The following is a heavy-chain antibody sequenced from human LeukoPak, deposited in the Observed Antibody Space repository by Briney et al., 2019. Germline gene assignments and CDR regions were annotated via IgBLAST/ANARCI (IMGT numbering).Heavy chain of an antibody. CDR1: GYTFTSYG. J-gene: IGHJ5*02. CDR2: ISAYNGNT. V-gene: IGHV1-18*01. Sequence: ASVTVSFKASGYTFTSYGISWVRQAPGQGLEWMGWISAYNGNTNYAQKLQGRVTMTTDTSTSTAYMELRSLRSDDTAVYYCARVIAVAGTSWFDPWGQGTLVTVSS. CDR3: ARVIAVAGTSWFDP. D-gene: IGHD6-19*01.